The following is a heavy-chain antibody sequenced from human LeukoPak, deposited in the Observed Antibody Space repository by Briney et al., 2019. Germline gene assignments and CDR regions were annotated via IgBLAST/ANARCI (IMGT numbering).Heavy chain of an antibody. V-gene: IGHV3-48*01. CDR2: ISGGSTVI. Sequence: GGSLRLSCAASGFTFSNYNMNWVRQAPGKGLEWVSYISGGSTVIDYADSVRGRFTISRDNAKNSLYLQMNSLRGEDTAVYYCARTRGYNYGYSDDWGQGTLVTVSS. CDR1: GFTFSNYN. J-gene: IGHJ4*02. D-gene: IGHD5-18*01. CDR3: ARTRGYNYGYSDD.